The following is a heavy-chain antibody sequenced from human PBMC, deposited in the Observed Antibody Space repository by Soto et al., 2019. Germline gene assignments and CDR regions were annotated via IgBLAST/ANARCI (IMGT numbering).Heavy chain of an antibody. CDR3: AHSLPLLGHCDSSSCPGPFDY. Sequence: GSGPTLVNPTETVTLTCTFPGFSLNTGGVGVGWIRQPPGKALEWLALISWNDDKRYSPSLQSRLTITKDNSKNRVVLTMANMDPVDTATYFCAHSLPLLGHCDSSSCPGPFDYWGRGTLVTVSS. CDR2: ISWNDDK. V-gene: IGHV2-5*01. CDR1: GFSLNTGGVG. D-gene: IGHD2-15*01. J-gene: IGHJ4*02.